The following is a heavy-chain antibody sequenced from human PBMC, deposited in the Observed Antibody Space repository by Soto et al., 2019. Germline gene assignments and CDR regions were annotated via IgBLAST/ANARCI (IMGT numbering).Heavy chain of an antibody. J-gene: IGHJ4*02. Sequence: AETLSLTCTVSGGAIISYYCIWSGQPPGKGREWIGYIYYSGSTNYNPSLKSRVTISVDTSKNQFSLKLSSVTAADTAVYYCARESRWLQSPYYFDYWGQGTLVTVSS. V-gene: IGHV4-59*01. CDR2: IYYSGST. D-gene: IGHD5-12*01. CDR3: ARESRWLQSPYYFDY. CDR1: GGAIISYY.